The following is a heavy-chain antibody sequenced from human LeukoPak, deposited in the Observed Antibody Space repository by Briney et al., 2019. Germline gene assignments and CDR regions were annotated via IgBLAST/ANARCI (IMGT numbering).Heavy chain of an antibody. Sequence: ASVKVSCKASGYTFTGYYMHWVRQAPGQGLEWMGWINPDSGDTNSAQKFLGRVSMTRDTSISTAYMELSRLRSDDTAVYYCARDASSGWYRDDAFDIWGQGTMVTVSS. V-gene: IGHV1-2*02. D-gene: IGHD6-19*01. CDR2: INPDSGDT. CDR1: GYTFTGYY. CDR3: ARDASSGWYRDDAFDI. J-gene: IGHJ3*02.